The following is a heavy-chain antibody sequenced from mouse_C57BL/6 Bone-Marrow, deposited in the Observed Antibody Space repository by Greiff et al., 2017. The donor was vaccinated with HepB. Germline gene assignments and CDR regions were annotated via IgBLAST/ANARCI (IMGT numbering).Heavy chain of an antibody. CDR3: ARTFYYGSSYEYFDV. J-gene: IGHJ1*03. CDR2: LWSGGST. Sequence: QVQLQQSGPGLVQPSQSLSITCTVSGFSLTSYGVHWVRQSPGKGLEWLGVLWSGGSTDYNAAFISRLSISKDNSKSQVFFKMNSLQADDTAIYYCARTFYYGSSYEYFDVWGTGTTVTVSS. V-gene: IGHV2-2*01. CDR1: GFSLTSYG. D-gene: IGHD1-1*01.